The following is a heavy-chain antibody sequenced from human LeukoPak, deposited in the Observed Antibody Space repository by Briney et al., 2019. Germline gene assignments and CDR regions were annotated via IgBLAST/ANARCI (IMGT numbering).Heavy chain of an antibody. CDR1: GFTFSSYG. Sequence: GRSLRLSCAASGFTFSSYGMHWARQAPGKGLEWVAVIWYDGSNKYYADSVKGRFTISRDDSKNTLYLQMNSLRAEDTAVYYCARDRYGGYRAFDYWGQGTLVTVSS. CDR3: ARDRYGGYRAFDY. D-gene: IGHD5-12*01. J-gene: IGHJ4*02. V-gene: IGHV3-33*01. CDR2: IWYDGSNK.